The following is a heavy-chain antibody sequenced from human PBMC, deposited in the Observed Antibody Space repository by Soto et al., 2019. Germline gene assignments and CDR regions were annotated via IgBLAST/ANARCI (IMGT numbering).Heavy chain of an antibody. J-gene: IGHJ3*02. CDR2: INPSGGST. D-gene: IGHD3-3*01. Sequence: ASVKVSCKASGYTFTSYYMHWVRQAPGQGLEWMGIINPSGGSTSYAQKFQGRVTMTRDTSTSTVYMELSSLRSEDTAVYYCARDVTIFGVAPDAFDIWGQGXMVTV. CDR1: GYTFTSYY. V-gene: IGHV1-46*01. CDR3: ARDVTIFGVAPDAFDI.